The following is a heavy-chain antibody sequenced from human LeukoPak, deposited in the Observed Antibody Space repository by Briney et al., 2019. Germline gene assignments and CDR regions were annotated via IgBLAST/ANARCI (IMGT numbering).Heavy chain of an antibody. CDR2: IYTSGST. V-gene: IGHV4-4*09. J-gene: IGHJ4*02. CDR1: GGSISSYY. CDR3: ARLEGLTAYVSGYFDY. D-gene: IGHD3-9*01. Sequence: PSETLSLTCTVSGGSISSYYWSWIRQPPGKGLEWIGYIYTSGSTNYNPSLKSRVTISVDTSKNQFSLKLSSVTAAGTAVYYCARLEGLTAYVSGYFDYWGQGTLVTVSS.